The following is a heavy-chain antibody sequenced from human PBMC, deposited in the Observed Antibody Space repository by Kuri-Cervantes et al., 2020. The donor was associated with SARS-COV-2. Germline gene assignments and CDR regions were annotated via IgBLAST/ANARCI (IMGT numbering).Heavy chain of an antibody. CDR1: GYTFTGYY. Sequence: ASVKVSCKASGYTFTGYYMHWVRQAPGQGLEWMGWINPNSGGTNYAQKFQGRVTMTRDTSISTAYMELSRLRSDDTAVYYCARVRYIVGATETYYFDYWGQETLVTVSS. V-gene: IGHV1-2*02. D-gene: IGHD1-26*01. CDR3: ARVRYIVGATETYYFDY. CDR2: INPNSGGT. J-gene: IGHJ4*02.